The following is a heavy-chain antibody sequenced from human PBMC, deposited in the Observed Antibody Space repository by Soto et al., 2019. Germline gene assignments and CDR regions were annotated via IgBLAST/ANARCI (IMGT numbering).Heavy chain of an antibody. CDR1: GGSFSGYY. CDR2: INHSGST. CDR3: ARHRPGDYGSGLDY. Sequence: SETLSLTCAVYGGSFSGYYWSWIRQPPGKGLEWIGDINHSGSTNYNPSLKSRVSISVDTSKKKFSLKVKSVTAADTAVYFCARHRPGDYGSGLDYWGQGTPVTV. D-gene: IGHD3-10*01. J-gene: IGHJ4*02. V-gene: IGHV4-34*01.